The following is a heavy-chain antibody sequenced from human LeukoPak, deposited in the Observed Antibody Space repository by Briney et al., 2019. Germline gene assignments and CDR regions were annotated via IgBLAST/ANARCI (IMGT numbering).Heavy chain of an antibody. D-gene: IGHD6-19*01. CDR2: ISGSGGST. J-gene: IGHJ4*02. CDR3: AKTDADSSGWLMGEGFDY. V-gene: IGHV3-23*01. CDR1: GFTFSSYA. Sequence: GGSLRLSCAASGFTFSSYAMSWVRQAPGKGLEWVSAISGSGGSTYYADSVKGRFTISRDNSKNTLYLQMNSLRAEDTAVYYCAKTDADSSGWLMGEGFDYWGQGTLVTVSS.